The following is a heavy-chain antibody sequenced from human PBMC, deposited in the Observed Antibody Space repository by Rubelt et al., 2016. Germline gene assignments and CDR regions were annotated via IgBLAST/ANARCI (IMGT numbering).Heavy chain of an antibody. V-gene: IGHV4-38-2*02. CDR2: FFHDWST. J-gene: IGHJ4*02. CDR1: GYSINNGYY. CDR3: ARPTGASSASGSFLV. D-gene: IGHD3-10*01. Sequence: QVQLQESGPGLVKPSETLSLTSTVSGYSINNGYYWGWIRQPPGKGLEWIASFFHDWSTKYNPSLKSRVTISKDGSKTQVSLNLSSVTAADTAVYYCARPTGASSASGSFLVWGQGTLVTVSS.